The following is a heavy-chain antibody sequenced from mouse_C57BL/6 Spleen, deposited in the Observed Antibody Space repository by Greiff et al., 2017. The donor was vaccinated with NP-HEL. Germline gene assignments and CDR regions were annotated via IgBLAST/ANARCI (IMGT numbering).Heavy chain of an antibody. Sequence: VQLQQPGAELVKPGASVKLSCKASGYTFTSYWMHWVKQRPGQGLEWIGMIHPNSGSTNYNEKFKSKATLTVDKSSSTAYMQLSSLTSEDSAVYYCAKNWGGWYFDVWGTGTTVTVSS. CDR3: AKNWGGWYFDV. CDR2: IHPNSGST. CDR1: GYTFTSYW. J-gene: IGHJ1*03. V-gene: IGHV1-64*01.